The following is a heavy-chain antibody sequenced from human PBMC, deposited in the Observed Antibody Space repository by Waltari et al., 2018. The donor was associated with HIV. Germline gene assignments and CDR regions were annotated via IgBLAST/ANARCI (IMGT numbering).Heavy chain of an antibody. V-gene: IGHV4-39*01. CDR2: RSYSGST. CDR1: GGSMTSTSYY. CDR3: ARSFSGYSNYFDP. J-gene: IGHJ5*02. D-gene: IGHD4-4*01. Sequence: QLHLQESGPGLVKSSATLSLTCTVSGGSMTSTSYYWGWIRQPPGKGLEWIGSRSYSGSTYHNPSLRSRLTISVDTSKNQFSLKLTSVTAADTAVYYCARSFSGYSNYFDPWGQGTLVTVSS.